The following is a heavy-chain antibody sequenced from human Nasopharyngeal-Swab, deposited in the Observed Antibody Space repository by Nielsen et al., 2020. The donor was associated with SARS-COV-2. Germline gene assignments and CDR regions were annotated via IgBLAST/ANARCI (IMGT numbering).Heavy chain of an antibody. CDR2: ISGSGGST. V-gene: IGHV3-23*01. CDR3: ARVTTLIAVAGTGIDP. D-gene: IGHD6-19*01. Sequence: GGSLRLSCAASGFTFSSYAMSWVRQAPGKGLEWVSAISGSGGSTYYADSVKGRFTISRDNSKNTLYLQMNSLRAEDTAVYYCARVTTLIAVAGTGIDPWGQGTLVTVSS. J-gene: IGHJ5*02. CDR1: GFTFSSYA.